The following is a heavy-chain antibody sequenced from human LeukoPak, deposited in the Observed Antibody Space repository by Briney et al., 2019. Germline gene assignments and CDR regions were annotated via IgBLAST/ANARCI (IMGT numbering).Heavy chain of an antibody. CDR3: ARERGAGLSSSWVDY. V-gene: IGHV3-21*01. CDR2: ISSSSSFI. CDR1: GFTFSTYT. J-gene: IGHJ4*02. Sequence: GGSLRLSCAASGFTFSTYTLTWVRQAPGKGLEWVSSISSSSSFIYYADSVKGRFTISRDNSNNSLYLQMNSLSAEDTAVYYCARERGAGLSSSWVDYWGQGALVTVSS. D-gene: IGHD6-13*01.